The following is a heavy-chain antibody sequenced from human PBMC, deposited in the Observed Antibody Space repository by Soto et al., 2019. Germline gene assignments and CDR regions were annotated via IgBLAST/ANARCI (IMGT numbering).Heavy chain of an antibody. Sequence: PSETLSLTCTVSGGSVSSGSYYWSWIRQPPGKGLEWIGYIYYSGSTNYNPSLKSRVTISVDTSKNQFSLKLSSVTAADTAVYYCARVYGSGWYYWGQGTLVTVSS. CDR1: GGSVSSGSYY. CDR2: IYYSGST. J-gene: IGHJ4*02. V-gene: IGHV4-61*01. CDR3: ARVYGSGWYY. D-gene: IGHD6-19*01.